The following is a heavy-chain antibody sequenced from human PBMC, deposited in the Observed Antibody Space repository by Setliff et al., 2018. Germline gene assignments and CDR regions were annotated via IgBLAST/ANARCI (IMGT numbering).Heavy chain of an antibody. CDR3: SRGPSKVQFDT. J-gene: IGHJ5*02. D-gene: IGHD4-4*01. V-gene: IGHV4-39*01. CDR1: GGSLRGNAIF. Sequence: SETLSLTCTVSGGSLRGNAIFWCWIRQPPGKGLEWIGSTYYNGDAYYNPSLKSRVTMSVDTSRNQFSLKLSSVTAADTAVYYCSRGPSKVQFDTWGRGIPVTVSS. CDR2: TYYNGDA.